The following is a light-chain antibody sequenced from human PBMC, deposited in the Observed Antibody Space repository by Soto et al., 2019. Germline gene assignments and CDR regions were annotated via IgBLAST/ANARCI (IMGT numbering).Light chain of an antibody. J-gene: IGKJ3*01. CDR1: QSVRSTY. Sequence: TQSAATLSVSPGESATLSCRASQSVRSTYLAWYQQKFGQAPRLLIYGASSRATGIPDRFAGSGSGTDFTLTISRLEPEDFAVYYCQQYGSSPLTFGPGTKVDIK. V-gene: IGKV3-20*01. CDR3: QQYGSSPLT. CDR2: GAS.